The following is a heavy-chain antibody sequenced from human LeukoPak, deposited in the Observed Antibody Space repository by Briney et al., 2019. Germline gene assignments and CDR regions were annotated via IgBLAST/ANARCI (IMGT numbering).Heavy chain of an antibody. CDR3: ARDWRHRDYGSGSLDY. J-gene: IGHJ4*02. CDR2: ISNSGSTM. Sequence: GGSLRLSCVASGFTFSSYEMNWVRQAPGEGLEWVSYISNSGSTMYYADSEKGRFTISRDNAKNSLYLQMNSLRAEDTAVYYCARDWRHRDYGSGSLDYWGQGALVTVSS. V-gene: IGHV3-48*03. D-gene: IGHD3-10*01. CDR1: GFTFSSYE.